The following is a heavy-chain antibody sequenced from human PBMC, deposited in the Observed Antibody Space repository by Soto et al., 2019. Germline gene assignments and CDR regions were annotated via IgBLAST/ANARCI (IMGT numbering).Heavy chain of an antibody. D-gene: IGHD3-22*01. CDR1: GFTFSSYA. Sequence: PGGSLRLSCAASGFTFSSYAMSWVRQAPGKGLEWVSAISGSGGSTYYADSVKGRFTISRDNSKNTLYLQMNSLRAEDTAVYYCAKSGYGSSGYYYVDDYYYGMDVWGQGTTVTVSS. CDR3: AKSGYGSSGYYYVDDYYYGMDV. CDR2: ISGSGGST. J-gene: IGHJ6*02. V-gene: IGHV3-23*01.